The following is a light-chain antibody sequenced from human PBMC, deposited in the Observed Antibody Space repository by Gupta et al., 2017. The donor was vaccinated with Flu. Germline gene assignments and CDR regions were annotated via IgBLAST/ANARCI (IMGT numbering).Light chain of an antibody. CDR3: AAWDDSLNGYV. J-gene: IGLJ1*01. CDR2: SNN. Sequence: QSVLTQPPSASRTPGQSVTNSCSGSSSNSGSITVNWYQQLPGTAPKLLIHSNNQLPSGVPDRFSGSKSGTSASLAISGLQSDDEADYYCAAWDDSLNGYVFGTGTKVTVL. CDR1: SSNSGSIT. V-gene: IGLV1-44*01.